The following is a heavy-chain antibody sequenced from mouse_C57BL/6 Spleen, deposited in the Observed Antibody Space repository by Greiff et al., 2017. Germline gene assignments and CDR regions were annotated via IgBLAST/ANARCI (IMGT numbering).Heavy chain of an antibody. CDR1: GFTFSSYT. D-gene: IGHD2-4*01. J-gene: IGHJ2*01. CDR2: ISGGGGNT. CDR3: ARQGDYDRGDYFDY. V-gene: IGHV5-9*01. Sequence: EVKLMESGGGLVKPGGSLKLSCAASGFTFSSYTMSWVRQTPEKRLEWVATISGGGGNTYYPDSVKGRFIISRDNAKNTLYLQMSSLRSEDTALYYCARQGDYDRGDYFDYWGQGTTLTVSS.